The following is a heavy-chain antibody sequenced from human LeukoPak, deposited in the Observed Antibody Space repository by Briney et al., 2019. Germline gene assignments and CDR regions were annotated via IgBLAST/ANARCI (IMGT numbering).Heavy chain of an antibody. CDR1: GGTFSGHA. J-gene: IGHJ6*03. CDR2: LIPIFGTT. CDR3: AGGDPFNYYMDV. D-gene: IGHD2-21*01. Sequence: LVKVSCKASGGTFSGHAISWVRQAPGQGLEWMGGLIPIFGTTNYTQRFQGRLKISTDDSTATAYMEMSSLRSEDTAVYYCAGGDPFNYYMDVWGEGTTVTVFS. V-gene: IGHV1-69*05.